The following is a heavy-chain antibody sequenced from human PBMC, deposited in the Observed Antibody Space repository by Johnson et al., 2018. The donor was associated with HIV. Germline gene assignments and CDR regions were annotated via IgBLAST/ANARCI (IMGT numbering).Heavy chain of an antibody. J-gene: IGHJ3*02. Sequence: QMQLVESGGGVVQPGRSLRASCAASGFGFSNYGSHWVRQAPGKGLEWVAFIRYDGSNKYYAESVKGRFTSSKDNSKNTRYLQMNSLRAEVTAGYYCARTGRRVRVKGGSFDIWVQGTLVTVSS. CDR1: GFGFSNYG. CDR3: ARTGRRVRVKGGSFDI. CDR2: IRYDGSNK. D-gene: IGHD3-16*01. V-gene: IGHV3-33*08.